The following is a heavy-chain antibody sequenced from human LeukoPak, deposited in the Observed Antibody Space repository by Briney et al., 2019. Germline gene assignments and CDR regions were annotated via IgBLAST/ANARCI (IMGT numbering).Heavy chain of an antibody. CDR2: INTNTGNP. V-gene: IGHV7-4-1*02. Sequence: ASVNVSCKASGYTFTSYAMNWVRQAPGQGLEWMGWINTNTGNPTYAQGFTGRFVFSLDTSVSTAYLQISSLKAEDTAVYYCARAPRSGKSSPLDPWGQGTLVTVSS. D-gene: IGHD1-26*01. CDR1: GYTFTSYA. CDR3: ARAPRSGKSSPLDP. J-gene: IGHJ5*02.